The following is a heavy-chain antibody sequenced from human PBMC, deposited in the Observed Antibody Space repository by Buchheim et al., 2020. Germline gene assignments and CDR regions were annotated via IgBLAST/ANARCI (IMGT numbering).Heavy chain of an antibody. V-gene: IGHV3-7*03. CDR3: ARGASMSMDV. CDR1: GFTFSRHW. D-gene: IGHD2/OR15-2a*01. CDR2: IKQDGSEK. J-gene: IGHJ6*02. Sequence: EVQLVESGGGLVQPGGSLRLSCAASGFTFSRHWMNWVRQAPGKGLEWVANIKQDGSEKNYVDSVKGRFTISRENAEASVYLQMSSLRAEDTAVYYCARGASMSMDVWAQGTT.